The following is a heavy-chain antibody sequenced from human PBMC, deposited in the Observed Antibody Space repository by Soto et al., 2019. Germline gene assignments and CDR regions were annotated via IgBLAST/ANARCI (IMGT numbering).Heavy chain of an antibody. D-gene: IGHD6-13*01. V-gene: IGHV1-18*01. J-gene: IGHJ4*02. CDR1: GYTFTRHG. CDR3: ARDPDRSPDVAATGGASIDY. Sequence: QVQLVQSGAEVKKPGASVRVSCETSGYTFTRHGISWVRQAPGQGLEWMGWISTYNGNANYAQKLRGRVTMTTDTYTGKAYMELSSLTSDDTAIYYCARDPDRSPDVAATGGASIDYWGQGTLVTVSS. CDR2: ISTYNGNA.